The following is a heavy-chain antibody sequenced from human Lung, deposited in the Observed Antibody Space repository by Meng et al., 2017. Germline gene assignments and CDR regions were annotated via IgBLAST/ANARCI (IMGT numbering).Heavy chain of an antibody. V-gene: IGHV4-30-4*01. CDR2: IYNSGST. Sequence: VQVRELGPGLCKHYQHRSSTCIVSGGSISSCNYYWSWIRQSPGKGMEWSGHIYNSGSTYYNTSLMSRITISVDTSKNQFSLKLSSVTAADTAVYYCARGQKGYFDLWGRGTLVTVSS. CDR1: GGSISSCNYY. CDR3: ARGQKGYFDL. J-gene: IGHJ2*01.